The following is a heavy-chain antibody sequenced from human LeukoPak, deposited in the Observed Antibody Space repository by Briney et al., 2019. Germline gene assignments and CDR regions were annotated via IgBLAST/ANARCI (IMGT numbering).Heavy chain of an antibody. D-gene: IGHD5-18*01. J-gene: IGHJ4*02. CDR3: ARVGSYGQYYLDY. CDR1: GGSISSYY. V-gene: IGHV4-59*01. Sequence: PSETLSLTCTVSGGSISSYYWSWIRQPPGKGLEWIGYIYYSGSTNYNPSLKSRVTISVDTSKNQFSLKLSSVTAADTAVYYCARVGSYGQYYLDYWGQGTLVTVSS. CDR2: IYYSGST.